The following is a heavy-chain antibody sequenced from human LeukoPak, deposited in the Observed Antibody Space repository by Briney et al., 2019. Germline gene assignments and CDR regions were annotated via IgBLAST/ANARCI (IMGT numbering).Heavy chain of an antibody. CDR3: TTEVFDGYPNDAFDI. CDR1: GFTFSNAW. V-gene: IGHV3-15*01. J-gene: IGHJ3*02. CDR2: IKSKTDGGTT. D-gene: IGHD3-22*01. Sequence: GGSLRLSCAASGFTFSNAWMSWVRQAPGKGLEWVGRIKSKTDGGTTDYAAPVKGRFTISRDDSKNALYLQMNSLKTEDTAVYYCTTEVFDGYPNDAFDIWGQGTMVTVSS.